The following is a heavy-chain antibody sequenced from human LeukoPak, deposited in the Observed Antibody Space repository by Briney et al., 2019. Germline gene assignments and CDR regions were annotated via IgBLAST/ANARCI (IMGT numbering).Heavy chain of an antibody. Sequence: GASVKVSCKASGGTFSSHAISWVRQAPGQGLEWMGVINPIFHTPTYAKKFQGRLTITKGESMSTASMDLSSLISDDTAVYYCARGRTTGEFDYWGQGTLVTVSS. J-gene: IGHJ4*02. CDR3: ARGRTTGEFDY. CDR2: INPIFHTP. D-gene: IGHD4-11*01. V-gene: IGHV1-69*05. CDR1: GGTFSSHA.